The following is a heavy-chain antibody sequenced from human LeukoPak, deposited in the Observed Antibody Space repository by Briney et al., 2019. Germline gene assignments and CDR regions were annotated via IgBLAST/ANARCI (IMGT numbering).Heavy chain of an antibody. V-gene: IGHV4-4*07. CDR3: ARGGYYYDSTSYYSLDY. D-gene: IGHD3-22*01. CDR2: IHTSGST. J-gene: IGHJ4*02. CDR1: GVSISRYY. Sequence: SSETLSLTCTVSGVSISRYYGSWIRQPAGKGLEWVGRIHTSGSTNYNPSLKSRVTMSVDTSKNQFSLKLSSVTAADTAVYYCARGGYYYDSTSYYSLDYWGQGTLVTVSS.